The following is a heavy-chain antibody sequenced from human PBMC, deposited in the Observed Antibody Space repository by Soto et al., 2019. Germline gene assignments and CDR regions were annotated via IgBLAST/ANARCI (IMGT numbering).Heavy chain of an antibody. CDR1: GGSFSGYY. V-gene: IGHV4-59*08. J-gene: IGHJ4*02. CDR3: ARSGTTGTTDY. D-gene: IGHD1-1*01. Sequence: PSETLSLTCAVYGGSFSGYYWSWIRQPPGKGLEWIGYIYYSGSTNYNPSLKSRVTISVDTSKNQFSLKLSSVTAADTAVYYCARSGTTGTTDYWGQGTLVTVSS. CDR2: IYYSGST.